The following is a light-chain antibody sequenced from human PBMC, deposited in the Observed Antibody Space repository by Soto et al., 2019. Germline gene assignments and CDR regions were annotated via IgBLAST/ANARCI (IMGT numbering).Light chain of an antibody. CDR1: QSVDSSY. V-gene: IGKV3-20*01. J-gene: IGKJ2*01. Sequence: EIVLTQSPATLSLSPGERATLSCRASQSVDSSYLAWYHQRPGQAPRLLIYGASNRATGIPDRFGGSGSVTDFNLTISRLEPEDSAVYYCQQYGNSPLYSFGQGTKLEIK. CDR3: QQYGNSPLYS. CDR2: GAS.